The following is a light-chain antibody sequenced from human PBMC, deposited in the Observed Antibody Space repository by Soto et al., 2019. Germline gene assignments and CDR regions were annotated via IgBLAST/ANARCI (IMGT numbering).Light chain of an antibody. CDR3: SSHAGSGNPFV. J-gene: IGLJ1*01. Sequence: QSALTQPPSASGSPGHSVTISCTGTSSDVGGYNYVSWYQQHPGKDPKLMIYDVNKRPSGVPDRFSGSKSGNTSSLTVSGLQAEDEADYYCSSHAGSGNPFVVGTGTKFTVL. CDR1: SSDVGGYNY. CDR2: DVN. V-gene: IGLV2-8*01.